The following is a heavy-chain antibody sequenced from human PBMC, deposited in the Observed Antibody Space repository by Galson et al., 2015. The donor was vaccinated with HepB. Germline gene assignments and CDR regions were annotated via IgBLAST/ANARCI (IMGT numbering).Heavy chain of an antibody. V-gene: IGHV1-69*13. D-gene: IGHD2-2*01. CDR3: AREILVVVPARNYMDV. CDR2: IIPIFGTA. CDR1: GGTFSSYA. J-gene: IGHJ6*03. Sequence: SVKVSCKASGGTFSSYAISWVRQAPGQGLEWMGGIIPIFGTANYAQKFQGRVTITADESTSTAYMELSSLRSEDTAVYYCAREILVVVPARNYMDVWGKGTTVTVSS.